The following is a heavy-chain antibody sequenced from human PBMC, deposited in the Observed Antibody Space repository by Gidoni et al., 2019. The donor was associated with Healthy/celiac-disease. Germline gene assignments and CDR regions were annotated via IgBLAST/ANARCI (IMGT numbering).Heavy chain of an antibody. CDR3: ARGKITMVRGVIIKGWFDP. J-gene: IGHJ5*02. D-gene: IGHD3-10*01. V-gene: IGHV4-59*01. CDR1: GGSISSYY. Sequence: QVQLQESGPGLVKPSETLSLTCTVPGGSISSYYCSWIRQPPGKGLEWIGYIYYSGSTNYNPSLKSRVTMSVDTSKNQFSLKLSSVTAADTAVYYCARGKITMVRGVIIKGWFDPWGQGTLVTVSS. CDR2: IYYSGST.